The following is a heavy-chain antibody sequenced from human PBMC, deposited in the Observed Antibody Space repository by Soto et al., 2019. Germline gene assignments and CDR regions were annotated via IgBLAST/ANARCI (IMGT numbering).Heavy chain of an antibody. CDR1: GGSFSGDF. J-gene: IGHJ4*02. V-gene: IGHV4-59*13. CDR2: INYSGST. D-gene: IGHD7-27*01. Sequence: SETLSLTCAVYGGSFSGDFWSWIRQPPGQGLEWIGYINYSGSTNYSPSLKSRVTISVDTSKNQFSLKLSSLTAADTAIYYCARANWYFDYWGQGTLVTVSS. CDR3: ARANWYFDY.